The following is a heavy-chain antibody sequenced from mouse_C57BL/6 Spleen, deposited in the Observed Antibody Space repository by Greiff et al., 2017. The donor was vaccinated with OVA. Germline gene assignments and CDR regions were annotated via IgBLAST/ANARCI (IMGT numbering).Heavy chain of an antibody. D-gene: IGHD3-2*02. CDR1: GYTFTDYY. CDR2: IYPGSGNT. Sequence: FQLQQSGAELVRPGASVKLSCKASGYTFTDYYINWVKQRPVQGLEWIARIYPGSGNTYYNEKFKGKATLTAEKSSSTAYMQLSSLTSEDSAVYFCAQEAYDSSGPAWFAYWGQGTLVTVSA. CDR3: AQEAYDSSGPAWFAY. J-gene: IGHJ3*01. V-gene: IGHV1-76*01.